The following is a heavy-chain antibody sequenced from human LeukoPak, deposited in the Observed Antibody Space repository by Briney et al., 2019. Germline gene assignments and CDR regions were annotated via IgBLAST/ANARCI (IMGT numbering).Heavy chain of an antibody. CDR3: AIRRIVVVPAASAEYFQH. J-gene: IGHJ1*01. D-gene: IGHD2-2*01. V-gene: IGHV4-59*12. Sequence: SETLSLTCTVSGGSISSYYWSWIRQPPGKGLEWIGYIYYSGSTNYNPSLKSRVTISVDTSKNQFSLKLSSVTAADTAVYYCAIRRIVVVPAASAEYFQHWGQGTLVTVSS. CDR1: GGSISSYY. CDR2: IYYSGST.